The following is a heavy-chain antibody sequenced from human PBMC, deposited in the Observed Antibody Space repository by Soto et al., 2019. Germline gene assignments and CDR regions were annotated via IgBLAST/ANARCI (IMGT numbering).Heavy chain of an antibody. D-gene: IGHD3-22*01. V-gene: IGHV1-18*04. CDR3: ARTAYYYDSSGYPRPNYFDY. J-gene: IGHJ4*02. CDR1: GYTFTSYG. Sequence: QVQLVQSGAEVKKPGASVKVSCKASGYTFTSYGISWVRQAPGQGLEWMGWMSAYNGNTNYAQKLQSRGTMTTDTSTSTAYTALRILRSDDTAVYYCARTAYYYDSSGYPRPNYFDYCGQGTLVTVSS. CDR2: MSAYNGNT.